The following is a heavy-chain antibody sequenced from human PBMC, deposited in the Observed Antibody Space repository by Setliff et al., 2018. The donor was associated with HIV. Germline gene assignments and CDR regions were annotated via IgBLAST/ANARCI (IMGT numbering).Heavy chain of an antibody. D-gene: IGHD2-21*01. Sequence: NPSETLSLTCTVSGASISNYWWTWMRQPPGKELEYLGSIHHSGSSYYSPSLKSRVTISVDTSRNQFSLRLKYVTPADTAVYFCAKQPGGHSFFDSWGQGTLVTVSS. V-gene: IGHV4-59*01. CDR3: AKQPGGHSFFDS. CDR2: IHHSGSS. J-gene: IGHJ4*02. CDR1: GASISNYW.